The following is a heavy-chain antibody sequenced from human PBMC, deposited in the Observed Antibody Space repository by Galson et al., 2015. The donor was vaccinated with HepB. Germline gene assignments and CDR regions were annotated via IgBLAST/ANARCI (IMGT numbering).Heavy chain of an antibody. Sequence: TLSLTCTVSGGSISSGGYYWSWIRQHPGKGLEWIGYIYYSGSTYYNPSLKSRVTISVDTSKNQFSLKLSSVTAADTAVYYCARTIAVAGPFLDYWGQGTLVTVSS. V-gene: IGHV4-31*03. D-gene: IGHD6-19*01. CDR1: GGSISSGGYY. CDR2: IYYSGST. J-gene: IGHJ4*02. CDR3: ARTIAVAGPFLDY.